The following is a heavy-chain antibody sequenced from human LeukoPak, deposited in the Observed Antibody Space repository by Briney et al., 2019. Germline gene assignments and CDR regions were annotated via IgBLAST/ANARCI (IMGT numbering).Heavy chain of an antibody. CDR2: IRYDGSNK. V-gene: IGHV3-30*02. J-gene: IGHJ6*03. CDR1: GFTFSTYG. CDR3: ARPYYDSSGYPFEFYYYYYMDV. D-gene: IGHD3-22*01. Sequence: GRSLRLSCAASGFTFSTYGMHWVRQAPGKGLEWVAFIRYDGSNKYYADSVKGRFTISRDNSKSTLYLQMNSLRAEDTAVYYCARPYYDSSGYPFEFYYYYYMDVWGKGTTVTVSS.